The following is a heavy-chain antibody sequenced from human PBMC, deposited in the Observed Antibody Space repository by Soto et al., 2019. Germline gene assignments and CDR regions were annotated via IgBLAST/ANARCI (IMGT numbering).Heavy chain of an antibody. CDR3: ARLEGLATISYYFDF. CDR2: IYYRGNA. Sequence: KPSETLSLTCSVSDDSINSDKYYWGWIRQPPGKGLEWIGSIYYRGNAYYNPSLQTRVTISIDKSRSQFSLKLNSVTAADSAVFFCARLEGLATISYYFDFWGPGALVTVSS. D-gene: IGHD3-9*01. CDR1: DDSINSDKYY. J-gene: IGHJ4*02. V-gene: IGHV4-39*01.